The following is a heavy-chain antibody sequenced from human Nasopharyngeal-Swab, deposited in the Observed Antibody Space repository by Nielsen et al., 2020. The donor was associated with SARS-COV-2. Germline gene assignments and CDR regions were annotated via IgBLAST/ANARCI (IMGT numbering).Heavy chain of an antibody. CDR2: IYYSGST. V-gene: IGHV4-59*13. CDR3: ARAGDYGGNHDFDY. J-gene: IGHJ4*02. Sequence: SETLSLTCTVSGGSISSYYWSWIRQLPGKGLEWIGYIYYSGSTNYNPSLKSRVTISVDTSKNQFSLKLSSVTAADTAVYYCARAGDYGGNHDFDYWGQGTLVTVSS. D-gene: IGHD4-23*01. CDR1: GGSISSYY.